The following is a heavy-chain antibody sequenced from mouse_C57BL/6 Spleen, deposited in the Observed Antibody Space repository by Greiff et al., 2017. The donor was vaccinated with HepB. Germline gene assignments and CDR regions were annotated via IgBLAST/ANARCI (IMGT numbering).Heavy chain of an antibody. J-gene: IGHJ2*01. Sequence: EVKVVESGGGLVQPGGSLSLSCAASGFTFTDYYMSWVRQPPGKALEWLGFIRNKANGYTTEYSASVKGRFTISRDNSHSILYLQMIALGAEDSATYYCARSPYGNYLYDFDYWGQGTTLTVSS. CDR2: IRNKANGYTT. CDR1: GFTFTDYY. CDR3: ARSPYGNYLYDFDY. V-gene: IGHV7-3*01. D-gene: IGHD2-1*01.